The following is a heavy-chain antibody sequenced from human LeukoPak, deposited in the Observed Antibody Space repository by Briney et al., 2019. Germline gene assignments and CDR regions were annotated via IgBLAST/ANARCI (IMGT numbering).Heavy chain of an antibody. CDR3: ARDPYHTQYGAFDI. CDR2: IKEDGSEK. D-gene: IGHD2-2*01. Sequence: QSGGSLRLSCAASGFTFSSYNMNWVRQAPGKGLEWVANIKEDGSEKQYGDSVKGRFTISRDNDRNSLFLEMNNLRVEDTAVYYCARDPYHTQYGAFDIWGQGTMVTVSS. V-gene: IGHV3-7*01. J-gene: IGHJ3*02. CDR1: GFTFSSYN.